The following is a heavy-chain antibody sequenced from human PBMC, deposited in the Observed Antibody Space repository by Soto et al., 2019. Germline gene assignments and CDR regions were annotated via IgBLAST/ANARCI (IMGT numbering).Heavy chain of an antibody. Sequence: PXGTLSLTCTVSGGTISSANWWNCVRQSPGKGLEWIGHVYHSGTSNFNPSLRSRVTMSVDKSKNQFSLKVTSVTAADTAVYYCVTAFDSSGYGYFDIWGQGAKVTVSS. CDR2: VYHSGTS. V-gene: IGHV4-4*02. CDR1: GGTISSANW. D-gene: IGHD3-22*01. CDR3: VTAFDSSGYGYFDI. J-gene: IGHJ3*02.